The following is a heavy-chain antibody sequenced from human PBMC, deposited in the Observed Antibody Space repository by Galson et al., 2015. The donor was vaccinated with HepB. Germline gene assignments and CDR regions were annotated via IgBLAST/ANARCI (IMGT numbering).Heavy chain of an antibody. D-gene: IGHD3-10*01. CDR3: ARPGDGGYYYGSSPYFDY. J-gene: IGHJ4*02. CDR1: GGSISSSSYY. CDR2: IYYSGST. V-gene: IGHV4-39*01. Sequence: ETLSLTCTVSGGSISSSSYYWGWIRQPPGKGLEWIGSIYYSGSTYYNPSLKSRVTISVDTSKNQFSLKLSSVTAADTAVYYCARPGDGGYYYGSSPYFDYWGQGTLVTVSS.